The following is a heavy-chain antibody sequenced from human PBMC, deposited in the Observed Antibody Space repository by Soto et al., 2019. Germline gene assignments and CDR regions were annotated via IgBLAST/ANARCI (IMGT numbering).Heavy chain of an antibody. Sequence: EVQLLESGGGLVQPGGSLRLSCAASGFTFSSYAMSWVRQAPGKGLEWVSAISGSGGSTYYADSVKGPFTISTDNSKNTLYLQMDSLRAEDTAVYYCAKWVAARPDPPYYFDYWGQGSLVTVSS. CDR2: ISGSGGST. V-gene: IGHV3-23*01. J-gene: IGHJ4*02. CDR3: AKWVAARPDPPYYFDY. CDR1: GFTFSSYA. D-gene: IGHD6-6*01.